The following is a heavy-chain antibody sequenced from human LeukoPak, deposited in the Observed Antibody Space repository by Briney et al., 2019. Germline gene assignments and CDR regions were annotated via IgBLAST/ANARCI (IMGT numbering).Heavy chain of an antibody. V-gene: IGHV4-4*07. D-gene: IGHD2-15*01. CDR3: ARVGGPYCSGGSCVVSYGMDV. CDR2: IYTSGNT. J-gene: IGHJ6*02. Sequence: SETLSLTCTVSGRSISSYYWSWIRQPAGKGLELIGRIYTSGNTNYNPSLKSRVTMSVDTSKNQFSLKLSSVTAADTAVYYCARVGGPYCSGGSCVVSYGMDVWGQGTTVTVSS. CDR1: GRSISSYY.